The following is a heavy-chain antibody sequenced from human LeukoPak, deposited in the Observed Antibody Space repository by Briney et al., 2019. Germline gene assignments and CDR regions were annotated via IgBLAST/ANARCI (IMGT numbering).Heavy chain of an antibody. J-gene: IGHJ6*03. CDR1: GFTFDDYA. D-gene: IGHD3-10*02. CDR3: AKGSYGRGVIEDYYYYYYMDV. Sequence: GGSLRLSCAASGFTFDDYAMHWVRQAPGKGLEWVSHISWDGGSTYYADSVKGRFTISRDNSKNSLYLQMNSLRAEDTALYYCAKGSYGRGVIEDYYYYYYMDVWGKGTTVTVSS. CDR2: ISWDGGST. V-gene: IGHV3-43D*03.